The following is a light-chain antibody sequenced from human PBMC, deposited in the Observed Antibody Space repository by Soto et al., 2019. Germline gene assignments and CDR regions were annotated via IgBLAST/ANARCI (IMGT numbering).Light chain of an antibody. CDR3: TSVAPITILV. CDR2: EVS. Sequence: SVLTQPASVSGSPGQSITISCSGTSSDIGAYDLVSWYQQHPGRAPKLIIYEVSHRFSGLSYRFSGSKSGNTASLTISALHAADEDDYYCTSVAPITILVFGSGTKGTVL. V-gene: IGLV2-14*03. J-gene: IGLJ1*01. CDR1: SSDIGAYDL.